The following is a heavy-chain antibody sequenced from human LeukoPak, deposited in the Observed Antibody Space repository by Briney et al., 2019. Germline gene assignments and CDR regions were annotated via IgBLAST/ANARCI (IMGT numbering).Heavy chain of an antibody. CDR2: IYYSGST. CDR1: GGSISSYY. Sequence: SETLSLTCTVSGGSISSYYWSWIRQPPGKGLEWIGYIYYSGSTNYNPSLKSRVTISVDTSKNQFSLNLRSVTAADTAVYYCARELEWEPHFDYWGQGTLVTVSS. V-gene: IGHV4-59*12. J-gene: IGHJ4*02. D-gene: IGHD1-26*01. CDR3: ARELEWEPHFDY.